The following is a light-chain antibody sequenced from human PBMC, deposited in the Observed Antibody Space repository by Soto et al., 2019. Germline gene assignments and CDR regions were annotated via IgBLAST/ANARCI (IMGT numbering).Light chain of an antibody. Sequence: DIQMTQSPSTLSASVGDRVTITCRASQSISVWLAWYQQKAGRAPKYLIQAASILQSGFPSRFAGSGSGTDFTLTINTLQPEDFATYYCLQVKSFPRTFGQGTKVDIK. CDR2: AAS. CDR3: LQVKSFPRT. V-gene: IGKV1-12*01. CDR1: QSISVW. J-gene: IGKJ1*01.